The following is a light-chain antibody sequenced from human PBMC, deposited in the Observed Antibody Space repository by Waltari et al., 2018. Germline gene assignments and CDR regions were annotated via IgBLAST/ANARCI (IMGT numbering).Light chain of an antibody. V-gene: IGLV2-23*02. CDR2: EVV. CDR1: SSDVGSYNL. J-gene: IGLJ2*01. Sequence: QSALTQPASVSGSPGQSITISCTGTSSDVGSYNLVSWYQQHPGKAPKLMIYEVVKRPSGGSNRFSASTSANAASLTISGLQAEDEGDYYCCSYARSGTVLFGGGTKLTVL. CDR3: CSYARSGTVL.